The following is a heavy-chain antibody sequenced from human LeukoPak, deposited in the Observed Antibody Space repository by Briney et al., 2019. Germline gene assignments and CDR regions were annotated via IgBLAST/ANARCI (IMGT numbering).Heavy chain of an antibody. CDR1: GFTFSSYG. D-gene: IGHD4-17*01. J-gene: IGHJ4*02. Sequence: GGSLRLSCAASGFTFSSYGMHWVRQAPGKGLEWVAFIRYDGSNKYYADSVKGRFTISRDNSKNTLYLQMNSLRAEDTAVYYCRKGGASVTRYVDYWGQGTLVTVSS. CDR2: IRYDGSNK. V-gene: IGHV3-30*02. CDR3: RKGGASVTRYVDY.